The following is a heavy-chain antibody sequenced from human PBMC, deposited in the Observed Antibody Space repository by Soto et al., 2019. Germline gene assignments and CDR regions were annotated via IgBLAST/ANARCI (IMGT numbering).Heavy chain of an antibody. V-gene: IGHV1-8*02. D-gene: IGHD1-26*01. CDR2: MNPNSGHT. J-gene: IGHJ4*02. CDR1: GYSFTSYA. CDR3: ARERSGSSDY. Sequence: QVERVQSWAEVKKPGASVKVSCKASGYSFTSYAINWVRQATGQGLEWMGWMNPNSGHTGYAQKFQGRVTMTRNTSISTAYMEQSSLRSEDTAVYYCARERSGSSDYWGQGILVTVSS.